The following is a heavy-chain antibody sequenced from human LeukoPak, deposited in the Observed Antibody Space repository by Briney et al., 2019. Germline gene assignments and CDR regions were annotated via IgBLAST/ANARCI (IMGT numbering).Heavy chain of an antibody. CDR1: GYTFTGYY. D-gene: IGHD3-10*01. J-gene: IGHJ4*02. CDR3: ARDVGDAQLDDY. CDR2: VNPNSGGT. V-gene: IGHV1-2*02. Sequence: ASVKVSCKASGYTFTGYYMHWVRQAPGQGLEWMGWVNPNSGGTNYAQKFQGRVTMTRDTSISTAYMELSRLRSDDTAVYYCARDVGDAQLDDYWGQGTLVTVSS.